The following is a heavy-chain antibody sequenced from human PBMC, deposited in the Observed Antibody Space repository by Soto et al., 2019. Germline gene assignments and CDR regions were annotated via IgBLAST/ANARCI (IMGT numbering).Heavy chain of an antibody. J-gene: IGHJ3*02. V-gene: IGHV3-9*01. CDR2: ISWNSGSI. CDR3: AKDISSTIFRAPHAFDI. CDR1: GFTFDDYA. D-gene: IGHD3-3*01. Sequence: PGGSLRLSCAASGFTFDDYAMHWVRQAPGKGLEWVSGISWNSGSIGYADSVKGRFTISRDNAKNSLYLQMNSLRAEATALYYCAKDISSTIFRAPHAFDIWGQGTMV.